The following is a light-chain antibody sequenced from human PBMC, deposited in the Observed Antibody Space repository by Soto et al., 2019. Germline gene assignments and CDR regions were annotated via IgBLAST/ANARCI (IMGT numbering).Light chain of an antibody. Sequence: QSALTQPASVSGSPGQSITISCTGTSSDVGSYNLVSWYQQHPGKGPKLMIYEDNKRPSGVSNRFSGSKSGNTASLTISGLQTEDEADYYCSSFSSITREVFGGGTKLTVL. CDR2: EDN. CDR3: SSFSSITREV. V-gene: IGLV2-14*02. CDR1: SSDVGSYNL. J-gene: IGLJ2*01.